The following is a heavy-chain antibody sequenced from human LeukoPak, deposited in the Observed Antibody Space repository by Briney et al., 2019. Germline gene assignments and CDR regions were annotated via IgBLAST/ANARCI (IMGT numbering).Heavy chain of an antibody. D-gene: IGHD2-2*01. J-gene: IGHJ5*02. V-gene: IGHV3-23*01. CDR3: ATRSVPAVNGKRFDP. Sequence: GGSLRLSCAASGFTFSGYAMSWVRQAPGKGLELVSAISGSGGSTYYADSVKGRFTISRDNSKNTLYLQMNSLRAEDTAVYYCATRSVPAVNGKRFDPWGQGTLVTVSS. CDR1: GFTFSGYA. CDR2: ISGSGGST.